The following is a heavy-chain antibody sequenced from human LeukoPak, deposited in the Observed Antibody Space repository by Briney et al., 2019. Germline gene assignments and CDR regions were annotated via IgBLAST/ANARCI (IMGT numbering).Heavy chain of an antibody. CDR3: ARDRAAAGPDY. CDR2: IWYDGSNK. CDR1: GFTFSSYG. J-gene: IGHJ4*02. Sequence: PGGSLRLSCAASGFTFSSYGMHWVRQAPGKGLEWVAVIWYDGSNKFYADSVKGRFTISRDNSKNTLYLQMNSLRAEDTAVYYCARDRAAAGPDYWGQGTLVTVSS. D-gene: IGHD6-13*01. V-gene: IGHV3-33*01.